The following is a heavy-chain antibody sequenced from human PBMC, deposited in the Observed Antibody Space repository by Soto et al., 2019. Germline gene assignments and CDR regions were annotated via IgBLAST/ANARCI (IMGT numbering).Heavy chain of an antibody. CDR1: GGSISSSHYY. CDR2: IYYSGST. CDR3: ARSRGYSYYDGFDI. D-gene: IGHD5-18*01. J-gene: IGHJ3*02. Sequence: QLQLQESGPGLVKPSETLSLTCTVSGGSISSSHYYWGWIRQPPGKGLEWIGSIYYSGSTYYNPSLKSRVTISVDMSKNQFSLKLSSVTAADTAVYYCARSRGYSYYDGFDIWGQGTMVTVSS. V-gene: IGHV4-39*01.